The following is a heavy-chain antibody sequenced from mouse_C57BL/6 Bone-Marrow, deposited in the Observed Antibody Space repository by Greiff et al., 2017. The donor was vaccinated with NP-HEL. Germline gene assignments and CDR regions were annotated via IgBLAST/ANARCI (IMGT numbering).Heavy chain of an antibody. D-gene: IGHD1-1*01. J-gene: IGHJ4*01. CDR1: GFSLTSYG. CDR2: IWSGGST. CDR3: ARKDYGSSPYYYAMDY. Sequence: VQLQQSGPGLVQPSQSLSITCTVSGFSLTSYGVHWVRQSPGKGLEWLGVIWSGGSTDYNAAFISRLSISKDNSKSQVFFKMNSLQADDTAIYYCARKDYGSSPYYYAMDYWGQGTSVTVSS. V-gene: IGHV2-2*01.